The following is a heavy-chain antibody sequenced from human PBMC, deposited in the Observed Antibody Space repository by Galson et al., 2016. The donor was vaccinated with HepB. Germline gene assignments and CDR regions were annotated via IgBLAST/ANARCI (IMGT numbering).Heavy chain of an antibody. CDR3: ARVRAIVVARDWYFDL. D-gene: IGHD3-22*01. J-gene: IGHJ2*01. V-gene: IGHV3-33*01. CDR1: GFSFSGYG. CDR2: IWYDGSYE. Sequence: SLRLSCAASGFSFSGYGMHWVRQAPGKGLEWVALIWYDGSYENYADSVKARFTISRDNSKNTLYLQMNSLRVEDTAVDYCARVRAIVVARDWYFDLWGRGTLVTVPS.